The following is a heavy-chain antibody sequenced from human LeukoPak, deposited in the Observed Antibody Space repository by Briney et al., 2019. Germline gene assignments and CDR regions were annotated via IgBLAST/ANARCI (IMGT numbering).Heavy chain of an antibody. J-gene: IGHJ4*02. Sequence: SETLSLTCTVSGGSISSYYWSWIRQPPGKGLEWIGYIYYSGSTYYNPSLKSRVTISVDTSKNQFSLKLSSVTAADTAVYYCARVGLSGNYFDYWGQGTLVTVSS. D-gene: IGHD3/OR15-3a*01. CDR1: GGSISSYY. CDR3: ARVGLSGNYFDY. CDR2: IYYSGST. V-gene: IGHV4-59*08.